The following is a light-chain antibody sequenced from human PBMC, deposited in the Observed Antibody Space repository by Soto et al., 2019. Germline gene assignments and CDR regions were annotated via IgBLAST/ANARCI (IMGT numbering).Light chain of an antibody. Sequence: QSVLTQPPSASGTPGQRVTISCSGSSSSFGSKTINWYQHVPGTAPKLLIYRNDQRPSGVPDRFSGSKSGTSASLAISGLQSEDEADYYCVAGNDSLHAVVFGGGTQLTVL. CDR1: SSSFGSKT. CDR3: VAGNDSLHAVV. J-gene: IGLJ2*01. CDR2: RND. V-gene: IGLV1-44*01.